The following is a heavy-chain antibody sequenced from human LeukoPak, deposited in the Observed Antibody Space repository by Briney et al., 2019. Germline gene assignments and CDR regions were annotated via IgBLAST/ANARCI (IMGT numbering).Heavy chain of an antibody. J-gene: IGHJ4*02. CDR2: INHSGSI. V-gene: IGHV4-34*01. D-gene: IGHD6-13*01. CDR1: GGSFSGYY. CDR3: ARGGVFIAVAEAYYFDY. Sequence: SETLSLTCAVYGGSFSGYYWSWIRQPPGKGLEWIGEINHSGSINYNPSLKSRVTISVDTSKNQFSLKLSSVTAADTAVYYCARGGVFIAVAEAYYFDYWGQGTPVTVSS.